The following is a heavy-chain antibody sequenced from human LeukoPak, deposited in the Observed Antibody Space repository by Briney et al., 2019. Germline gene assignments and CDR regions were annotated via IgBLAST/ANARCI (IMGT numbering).Heavy chain of an antibody. CDR1: GGSFNGYY. J-gene: IGHJ6*03. CDR2: MYYSGST. Sequence: SETLSLTCAVYGGSFNGYYWNWIRQPPGKGLEWIGYMYYSGSTNYNPSLKSRVTISVDTSKNQFSLKLSSVTAADTAVYYCARGARYYYYMDVWGKGTTVTVSS. D-gene: IGHD3-16*01. V-gene: IGHV4-59*01. CDR3: ARGARYYYYMDV.